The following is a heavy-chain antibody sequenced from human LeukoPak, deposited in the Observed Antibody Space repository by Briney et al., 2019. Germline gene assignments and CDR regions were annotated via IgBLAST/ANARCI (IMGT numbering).Heavy chain of an antibody. CDR1: GFTFSSYG. D-gene: IGHD3-10*01. CDR3: ARAPGGYDAFDI. Sequence: GGPLRLSCAASGFTFSSYGMHRVRQAPGKELERVAAIWYDGSNKYYADSVKGRFTISRDNSKNTLYLQMNSLRAEDTAVYYCARAPGGYDAFDIWGQGTMVTVSS. V-gene: IGHV3-33*01. J-gene: IGHJ3*02. CDR2: IWYDGSNK.